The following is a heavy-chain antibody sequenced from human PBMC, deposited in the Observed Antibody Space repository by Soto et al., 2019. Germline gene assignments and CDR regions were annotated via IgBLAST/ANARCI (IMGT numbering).Heavy chain of an antibody. D-gene: IGHD1-26*01. CDR1: GGSISSSSYY. CDR3: ARLRGSYNAFDI. Sequence: QLQLQDSGPGLVKPSEPLSLTCTVSGGSISSSSYYWGWLRQPPGKGLEWIGSIYYSGSTHYNPSLKRRVTISVDTSKNQFSLKLSSVTAADAAVDYCARLRGSYNAFDIWGQGKMVTVSS. CDR2: IYYSGST. J-gene: IGHJ3*02. V-gene: IGHV4-39*01.